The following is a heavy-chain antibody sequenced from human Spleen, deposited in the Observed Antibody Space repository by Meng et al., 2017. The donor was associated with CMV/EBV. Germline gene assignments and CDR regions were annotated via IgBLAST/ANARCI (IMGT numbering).Heavy chain of an antibody. D-gene: IGHD5-12*01. V-gene: IGHV1-8*01. CDR1: GDTFTYYA. J-gene: IGHJ4*02. CDR2: MNPNSGNT. CDR3: AISPRRPSGYGTY. Sequence: ASVKVSCKASGDTFTYYALSWVRQAPGQGLEWMGWMNPNSGNTGYAQKFQGRVTITRNTSISTAYMELSGLRSEDTAVYYCAISPRRPSGYGTYWGQGTLVTVSS.